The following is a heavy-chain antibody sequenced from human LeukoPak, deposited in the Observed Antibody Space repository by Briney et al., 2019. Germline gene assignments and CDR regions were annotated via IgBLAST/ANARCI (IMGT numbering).Heavy chain of an antibody. Sequence: PSETLSLTCTVSGGSISSSSHYWGWIRQPPGKGLEWIGSIYYSGSTYYNPSLKSRVTISVDTSKNQFSQKLSSVTAADTAVYYCARGMVDCSGGSCYSPLDYWGQGTLVTVSS. CDR3: ARGMVDCSGGSCYSPLDY. J-gene: IGHJ4*02. D-gene: IGHD2-15*01. CDR1: GGSISSSSHY. CDR2: IYYSGST. V-gene: IGHV4-39*07.